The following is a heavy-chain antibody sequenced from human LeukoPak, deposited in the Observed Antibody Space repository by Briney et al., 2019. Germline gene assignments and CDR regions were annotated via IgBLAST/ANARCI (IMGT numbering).Heavy chain of an antibody. D-gene: IGHD2-2*01. Sequence: GGSLRLSCAASGFTFSSYWMNWVRQAPGKGLVWVSRIASDGSSTTYADSVKGRFSISRDNAKNTLYLQMNSLRAEDTAVYYCARALPEYCSSTSCFGWGYYGMDVWGQGTTVTVSS. CDR3: ARALPEYCSSTSCFGWGYYGMDV. V-gene: IGHV3-74*01. CDR2: IASDGSST. J-gene: IGHJ6*02. CDR1: GFTFSSYW.